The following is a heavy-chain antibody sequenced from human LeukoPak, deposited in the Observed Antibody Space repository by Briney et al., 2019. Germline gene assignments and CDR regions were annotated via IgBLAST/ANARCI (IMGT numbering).Heavy chain of an antibody. CDR2: ISASGGTT. V-gene: IGHV3-23*01. CDR1: GFTFGNYH. CDR3: ASRVPASHYFDY. J-gene: IGHJ4*02. D-gene: IGHD2-21*02. Sequence: GGSLRLSCAGSGFTFGNYHMSWVRQAPGKGLERVSSISASGGTTYYADSEKGRFTISRDNSKNTLFLQMNSLRAEDTAVYYCASRVPASHYFDYWGQGILVTASS.